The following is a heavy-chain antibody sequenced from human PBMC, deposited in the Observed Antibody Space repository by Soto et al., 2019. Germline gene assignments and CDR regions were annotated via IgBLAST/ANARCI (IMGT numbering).Heavy chain of an antibody. Sequence: SETLSLTCAVSGGSISSSNWWSWVRQPPGKGLEWIGEIYHSGSTNYNPSLKSRVTISVDKSKNQFSLKLSSVTAADTAVYYCASCGGALYYYGMDVWGQGTTVTVSS. CDR3: ASCGGALYYYGMDV. CDR1: GGSISSSNW. J-gene: IGHJ6*02. V-gene: IGHV4-4*02. CDR2: IYHSGST. D-gene: IGHD3-16*01.